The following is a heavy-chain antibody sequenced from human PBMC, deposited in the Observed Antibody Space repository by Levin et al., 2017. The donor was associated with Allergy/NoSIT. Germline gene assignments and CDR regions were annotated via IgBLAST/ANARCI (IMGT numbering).Heavy chain of an antibody. CDR1: GFTLSSYW. J-gene: IGHJ5*02. Sequence: GGSLRLSCAASGFTLSSYWMSWVRQAPGKGLEWVVNIKQDGSEKYYVDSVKGRFTISRDNAMNSLYLQMNSLRAEDTAVYYCARAGRIVVVAASWGQGTLVTVSS. D-gene: IGHD2-15*01. V-gene: IGHV3-7*03. CDR3: ARAGRIVVVAAS. CDR2: IKQDGSEK.